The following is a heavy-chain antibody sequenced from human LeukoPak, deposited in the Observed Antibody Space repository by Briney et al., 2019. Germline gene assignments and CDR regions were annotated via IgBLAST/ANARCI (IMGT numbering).Heavy chain of an antibody. CDR2: ISSSSSYI. V-gene: IGHV3-21*01. Sequence: GGSLRLSCAASGFTFSSYSMNWVRQAPGKGLEWVSSISSSSSYIYYADSVKGRFTISRDNAKNSLYLQMNSLRAEDTAVYYCARDFPGIAARPSALDYWGQGTLVTVSS. J-gene: IGHJ4*02. CDR1: GFTFSSYS. CDR3: ARDFPGIAARPSALDY. D-gene: IGHD6-13*01.